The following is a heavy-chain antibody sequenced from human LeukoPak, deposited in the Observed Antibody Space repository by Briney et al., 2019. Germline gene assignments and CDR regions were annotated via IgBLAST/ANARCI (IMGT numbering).Heavy chain of an antibody. CDR1: GGSFSGYY. CDR2: INHSGST. D-gene: IGHD3-22*01. J-gene: IGHJ4*02. Sequence: SETLSLTCAVYGGSFSGYYWSWIRQPPGKGLEWIGEINHSGSTNYNPSLKSRVTISVDTSKNQFSLRLSSVTAADTAVYYCATMTRRGQYYFDNWGQGTLVTVSS. V-gene: IGHV4-34*01. CDR3: ATMTRRGQYYFDN.